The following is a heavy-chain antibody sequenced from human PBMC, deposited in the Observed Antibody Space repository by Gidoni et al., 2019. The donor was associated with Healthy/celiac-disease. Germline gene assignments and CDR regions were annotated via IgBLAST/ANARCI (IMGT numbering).Heavy chain of an antibody. CDR1: GFTFSSYA. CDR3: ARVIQYYYYGMDV. CDR2: ISYDGSNK. Sequence: QVQLVESGGGVVQPGSSLRLSCAASGFTFSSYAMYWVRQAPGKGLEWVAVISYDGSNKYYADSVKGRFTISRDNSKNTLYLQMNSLRAEDTAVYYCARVIQYYYYGMDVWGQGTTVTVSS. D-gene: IGHD3-16*01. J-gene: IGHJ6*02. V-gene: IGHV3-30*04.